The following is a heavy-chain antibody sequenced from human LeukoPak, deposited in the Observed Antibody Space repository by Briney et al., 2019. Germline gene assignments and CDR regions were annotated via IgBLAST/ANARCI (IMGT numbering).Heavy chain of an antibody. V-gene: IGHV3-23*01. CDR2: ISGSGGST. Sequence: GGSLRLSCAASGFTFSSYGMHWVRQAPGKGLEWVSAISGSGGSTYYADSVKGRFTISRDNSKNTPYLQMNSLRAEDTAVYYCAKDGALDYYDSSGYPYWGQGTLVTVSS. CDR3: AKDGALDYYDSSGYPY. D-gene: IGHD3-22*01. J-gene: IGHJ4*02. CDR1: GFTFSSYG.